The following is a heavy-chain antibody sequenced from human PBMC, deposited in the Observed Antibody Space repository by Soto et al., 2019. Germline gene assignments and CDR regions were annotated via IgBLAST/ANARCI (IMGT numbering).Heavy chain of an antibody. CDR1: GFTFSSYA. CDR3: AKVGRSRPLLLTTVTGNFDY. CDR2: ISGSGGST. Sequence: PGGSLRLSCAASGFTFSSYAMSWVRQAPGKGLEWVSAISGSGGSTYYADSVKGRFTISRDNSKNTLYLQMNSLRAEDTAVYYCAKVGRSRPLLLTTVTGNFDYWGQGTLVTVSS. D-gene: IGHD4-17*01. V-gene: IGHV3-23*01. J-gene: IGHJ4*02.